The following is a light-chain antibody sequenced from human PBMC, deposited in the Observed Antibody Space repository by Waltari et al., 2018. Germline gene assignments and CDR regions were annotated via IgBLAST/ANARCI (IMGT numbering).Light chain of an antibody. CDR1: SRDVGFYDF. CDR2: KVN. J-gene: IGLJ3*02. Sequence: QSALTQPASVSGSPGQSITISCTGTSRDVGFYDFVSWFQQHPGQAPKVLIYKVNNRPSGVSNRFSGSKSANTASLTISGLQAEDEADYYCSSYTRRSYWVFGGGTQLTVL. CDR3: SSYTRRSYWV. V-gene: IGLV2-14*01.